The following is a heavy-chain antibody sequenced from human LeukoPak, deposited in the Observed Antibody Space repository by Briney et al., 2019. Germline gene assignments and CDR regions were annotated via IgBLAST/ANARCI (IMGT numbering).Heavy chain of an antibody. J-gene: IGHJ4*02. CDR1: GGSISSGGYY. CDR2: IYYSGST. V-gene: IGHV4-31*03. Sequence: HSETLSLTCTVSGGSISSGGYYWSWIRQHPGKGLEWIGYIYYSGSTYYNPSLKSRVTISVDTSKNQFSLKLSSVTAADTAVYYCARGGVPAAAFDYWGQGTLVTVSS. CDR3: ARGGVPAAAFDY. D-gene: IGHD2-2*01.